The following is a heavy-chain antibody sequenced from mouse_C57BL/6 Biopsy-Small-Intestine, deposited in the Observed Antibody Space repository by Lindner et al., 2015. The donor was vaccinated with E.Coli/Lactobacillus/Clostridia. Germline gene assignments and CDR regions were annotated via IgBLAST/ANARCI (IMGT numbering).Heavy chain of an antibody. Sequence: VQLQESGAELVRPGASVTLSCKTSGYTFTDYEMHWVKQTPVHGLEWIGAIEPETGGTAYNQKFKGKATLTADKSSSTAYMQLSSLTSEDSAVYFCARYGDDGYFYFDYWGQGTTLTVSS. V-gene: IGHV1-15*01. CDR1: GYTFTDYE. D-gene: IGHD2-3*01. CDR2: IEPETGGT. J-gene: IGHJ2*01. CDR3: ARYGDDGYFYFDY.